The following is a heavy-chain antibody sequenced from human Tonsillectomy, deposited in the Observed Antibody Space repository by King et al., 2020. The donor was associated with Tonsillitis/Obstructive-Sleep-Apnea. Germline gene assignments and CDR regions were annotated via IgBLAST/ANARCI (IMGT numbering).Heavy chain of an antibody. J-gene: IGHJ3*02. CDR3: ARDRGSPYDAFDI. V-gene: IGHV4-59*01. Sequence: QLQESGPGLVKPSETLSLTCTVSGGSISSYYWSWIRPPPGKGLEWIGYIYYSGITNYNPSLKSRVTISVDTSKNQFSLKLSSVTAADTAVYYCARDRGSPYDAFDIWAQGTMVTVSS. CDR2: IYYSGIT. CDR1: GGSISSYY. D-gene: IGHD3-10*01.